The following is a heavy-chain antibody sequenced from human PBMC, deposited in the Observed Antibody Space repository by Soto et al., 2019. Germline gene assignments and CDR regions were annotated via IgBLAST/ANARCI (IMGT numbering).Heavy chain of an antibody. CDR1: GGSISSGGYS. D-gene: IGHD4-17*01. J-gene: IGHJ3*02. Sequence: QLQLQESGSGLVKPSQTLSLTCAVSGGSISSGGYSWSWIRQPPGKGLEWIGCIYHSGSTSYNPSLNSRFTISEDRSKNQFPLKVSIVTAADTPVYYCARADGAVPRLIAFDMWGQGTMVTVSS. CDR2: IYHSGST. CDR3: ARADGAVPRLIAFDM. V-gene: IGHV4-30-2*01.